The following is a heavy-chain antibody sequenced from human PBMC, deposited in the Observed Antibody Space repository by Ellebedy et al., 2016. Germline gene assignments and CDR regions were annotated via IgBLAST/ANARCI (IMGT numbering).Heavy chain of an antibody. D-gene: IGHD3-16*01. CDR1: GFTFSSYW. V-gene: IGHV3-7*01. Sequence: GESLKISCAASGFTFSSYWMNWVRQAPGKGLEWVANIKQDGSEKYYVGSVKGRFTISRDNAKNTAYLQMNSLRPEDTAVYYCARDGGWGTPFDYWGQGTLVTVSS. CDR3: ARDGGWGTPFDY. J-gene: IGHJ4*02. CDR2: IKQDGSEK.